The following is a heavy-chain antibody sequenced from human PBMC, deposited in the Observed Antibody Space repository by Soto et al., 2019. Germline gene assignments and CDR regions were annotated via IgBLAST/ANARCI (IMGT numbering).Heavy chain of an antibody. V-gene: IGHV4-31*03. Sequence: SETLSLTCTVSGGSISSGGYYWSWIRQHPGKGLEWIGYIYYSGSTYYNPSLKSRVTISVDTSKNQFSLKLSSVTAADTAVYYCARDTGPYYDSRGYLEDWGQGTLVTLSS. J-gene: IGHJ4*02. CDR3: ARDTGPYYDSRGYLED. D-gene: IGHD3-22*01. CDR2: IYYSGST. CDR1: GGSISSGGYY.